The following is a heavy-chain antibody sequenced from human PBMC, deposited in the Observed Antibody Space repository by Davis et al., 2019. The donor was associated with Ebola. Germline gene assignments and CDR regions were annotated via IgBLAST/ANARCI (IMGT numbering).Heavy chain of an antibody. J-gene: IGHJ4*02. D-gene: IGHD3-22*01. CDR1: GASVSSGGYY. CDR2: IYYSGST. Sequence: SETLSLTCTVSGASVSSGGYYWNWIRQPPGKGLEWIGYIYYSGSTDYSPSLKSRVTISLDKSKNQFSLKLTSVTAADTAVYYCARDYYDSNGYLYYFDHWGQGTLVTVSS. V-gene: IGHV4-61*08. CDR3: ARDYYDSNGYLYYFDH.